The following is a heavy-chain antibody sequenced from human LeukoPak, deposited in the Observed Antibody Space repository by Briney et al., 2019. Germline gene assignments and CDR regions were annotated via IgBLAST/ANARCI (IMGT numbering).Heavy chain of an antibody. CDR2: IIPIFGTA. Sequence: SVKVSCKASGGTFSSYAISWVRQAPGQGLGWMGGIIPIFGTANYAQKFQGRVTITADESTSTAYMELSSLRSEDTAVYYCARGRLQPARVPNWFDPWGQGTLVTVSS. CDR3: ARGRLQPARVPNWFDP. D-gene: IGHD2-21*01. V-gene: IGHV1-69*13. J-gene: IGHJ5*02. CDR1: GGTFSSYA.